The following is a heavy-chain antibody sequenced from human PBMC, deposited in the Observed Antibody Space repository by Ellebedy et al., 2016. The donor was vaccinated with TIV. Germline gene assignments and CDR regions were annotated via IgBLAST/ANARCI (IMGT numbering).Heavy chain of an antibody. CDR1: GFTFSSYA. J-gene: IGHJ4*02. D-gene: IGHD6-13*01. CDR3: AKRGEAAPGTGRYYFDY. CDR2: MIGSGSKT. Sequence: PGGSLRLSCAASGFTFSSYAMSWVRQAPGKGLEWVSTMIGSGSKTYYADSVKGRFTISRDNSKNTLYLQMDSLRAEETAVYYCAKRGEAAPGTGRYYFDYWGQGVLVTVSS. V-gene: IGHV3-23*01.